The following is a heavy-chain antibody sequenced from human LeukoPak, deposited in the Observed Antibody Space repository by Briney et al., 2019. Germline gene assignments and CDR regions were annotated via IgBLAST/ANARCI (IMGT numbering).Heavy chain of an antibody. CDR3: AKVPAV. Sequence: GGSLRHSCAASGFTFSSYAMHWVRQAPGKGLEWVSAITGSGGSTYYADSVKGRFTLSRDNSKNTLYLQMKTLRVESTAIYYSAKVPAVWGEGTLVTVSS. V-gene: IGHV3-23*01. CDR2: ITGSGGST. J-gene: IGHJ4*02. CDR1: GFTFSSYA.